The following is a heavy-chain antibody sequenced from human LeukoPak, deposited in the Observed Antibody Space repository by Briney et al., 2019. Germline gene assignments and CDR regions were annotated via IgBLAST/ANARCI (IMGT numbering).Heavy chain of an antibody. J-gene: IGHJ4*02. CDR1: GFTFSSYS. V-gene: IGHV3-21*01. Sequence: GGSLRLSCAASGFTFSSYSMNWVRQAPGKGLEWVSSISSSSSYIYYADSVKGRFTVSRDNAKNSLYLQMNSLRAEDTAIYYCARDYQYGYSTNWYHLAQIDYWGQGTLVTVSS. CDR2: ISSSSSYI. CDR3: ARDYQYGYSTNWYHLAQIDY. D-gene: IGHD2/OR15-2a*01.